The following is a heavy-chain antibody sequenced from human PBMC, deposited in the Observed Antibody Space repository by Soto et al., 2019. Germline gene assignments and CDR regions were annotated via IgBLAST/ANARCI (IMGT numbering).Heavy chain of an antibody. J-gene: IGHJ4*02. CDR2: ISSSGSTI. V-gene: IGHV3-11*01. CDR1: GFTFSDYY. Sequence: GGSLRLSCAASGFTFSDYYMSWIRQAPGKGLEWVSYISSSGSTIYYADSVKGRFTISRDNAKNSLYLQMNSLRAEDTAVYYCARSAPLYDSSGYYFDYWGQGTLVTVSS. D-gene: IGHD3-22*01. CDR3: ARSAPLYDSSGYYFDY.